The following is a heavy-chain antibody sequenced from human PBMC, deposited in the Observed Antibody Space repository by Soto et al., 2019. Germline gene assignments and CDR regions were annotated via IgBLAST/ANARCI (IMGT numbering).Heavy chain of an antibody. V-gene: IGHV4-31*03. D-gene: IGHD2-15*01. Sequence: QVQLQESGPGLVKPSQTLSLTCTVSGGSISSGGYYWSWIRQHPGKGLEWIGYIYYSGSTYYNPSLKSRVTISVDTSKNQFSLKLSSVTAADTAVYYCARDARCSGGGCYDGLMPGELNWFDPWGQGTLVTVSS. CDR1: GGSISSGGYY. CDR3: ARDARCSGGGCYDGLMPGELNWFDP. CDR2: IYYSGST. J-gene: IGHJ5*02.